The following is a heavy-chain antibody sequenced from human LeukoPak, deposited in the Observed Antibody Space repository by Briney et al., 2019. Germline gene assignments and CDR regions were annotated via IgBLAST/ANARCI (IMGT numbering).Heavy chain of an antibody. CDR3: AKDLSIAAAGTGGEYFQH. V-gene: IGHV3-30*18. CDR1: GFTFSSYG. Sequence: GRSLRLSCAASGFTFSSYGMHWVRQAPGKWLEWVAVISYDGSNKYYADSVKGRFTISRDNSKNTLYLQMNSLRAEDTAVYYCAKDLSIAAAGTGGEYFQHWGQGTLVTVSS. CDR2: ISYDGSNK. D-gene: IGHD6-13*01. J-gene: IGHJ1*01.